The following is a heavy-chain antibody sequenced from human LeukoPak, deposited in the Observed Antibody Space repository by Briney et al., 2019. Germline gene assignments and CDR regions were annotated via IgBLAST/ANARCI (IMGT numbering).Heavy chain of an antibody. D-gene: IGHD3-22*01. Sequence: ASVKVSCKASGYTFTTYGITWVRQAPGQGLEWVGWIGVYNGNTKHAQKFQGRVTITADKSTSTAYMELSSLRSEDTAVYYCARDHSYSGYYYDSSGPPVYWGQGTLVTVSS. J-gene: IGHJ4*02. V-gene: IGHV1-18*01. CDR2: IGVYNGNT. CDR3: ARDHSYSGYYYDSSGPPVY. CDR1: GYTFTTYG.